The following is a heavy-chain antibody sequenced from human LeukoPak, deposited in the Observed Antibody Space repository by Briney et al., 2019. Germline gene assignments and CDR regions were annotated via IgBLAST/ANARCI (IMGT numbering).Heavy chain of an antibody. CDR2: IGGSGDKT. V-gene: IGHV3-23*01. D-gene: IGHD6-19*01. J-gene: IGHJ4*01. CDR1: GFTFNRNA. Sequence: GGSLRLSCAASGFTFNRNAISWVRQAPGKGLEWVSTIGGSGDKTFYADSVKGRFTISRDNSKNTLYLQMNTLRAEDSALYYCAKGIYSSGWSYFDYWGHGTLVTVSS. CDR3: AKGIYSSGWSYFDY.